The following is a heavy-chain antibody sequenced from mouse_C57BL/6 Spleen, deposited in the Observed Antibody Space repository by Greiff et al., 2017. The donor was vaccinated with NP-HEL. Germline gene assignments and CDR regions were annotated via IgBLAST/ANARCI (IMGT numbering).Heavy chain of an antibody. Sequence: VQLQQSGAELVRPGTSVKVSCKASGYAFTNYLIEWVKQRPGQGLEWIGVINPGSGGTNYNEKFKGKATLTADKSSSTAYMQLSSLTSEDSAVYFCAREDYGFAYWGQGTLVTVSA. CDR3: AREDYGFAY. CDR2: INPGSGGT. D-gene: IGHD2-4*01. V-gene: IGHV1-54*01. J-gene: IGHJ3*01. CDR1: GYAFTNYL.